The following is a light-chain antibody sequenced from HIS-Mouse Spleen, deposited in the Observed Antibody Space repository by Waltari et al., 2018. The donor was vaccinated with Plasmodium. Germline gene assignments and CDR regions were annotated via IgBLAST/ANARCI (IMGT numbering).Light chain of an antibody. V-gene: IGKV3-15*01. J-gene: IGKJ5*01. CDR2: CSS. Sequence: QSPSTLSVSAGERATLSCRASQSVSINLAWYQQKPGQAPRLLIYCSSTRATGIPARGSGSGSGIEFTLSSSSMEAEDIAVYYCQKYNNWRTFGQGTRLEIK. CDR1: QSVSIN. CDR3: QKYNNWRT.